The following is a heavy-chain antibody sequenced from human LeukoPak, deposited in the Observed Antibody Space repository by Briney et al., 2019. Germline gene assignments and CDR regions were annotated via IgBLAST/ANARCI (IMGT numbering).Heavy chain of an antibody. CDR3: ARYRYDLDYFDY. V-gene: IGHV3-53*01. Sequence: PGGSLRLSCAASGFTFSSYAMSWVRQAPGKGLEWVSVIYSGGSTYYADSVKGRFTISRDNSKNTLYLQMNSLRAEDTAVYYCARYRYDLDYFDYWGQGTLVTVSS. D-gene: IGHD3/OR15-3a*01. CDR1: GFTFSSYA. CDR2: IYSGGST. J-gene: IGHJ4*02.